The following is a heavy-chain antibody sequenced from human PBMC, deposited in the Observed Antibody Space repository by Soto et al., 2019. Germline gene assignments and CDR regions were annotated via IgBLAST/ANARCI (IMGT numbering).Heavy chain of an antibody. CDR1: GFTFSSYA. V-gene: IGHV3-23*01. D-gene: IGHD4-4*01. CDR2: ISGSGGST. CDR3: AKDSDYSNFQTRSPSGLCPDY. J-gene: IGHJ4*02. Sequence: GGSLRLSCAASGFTFSSYAMSWVRQAPGKGLEWVSAISGSGGSTYYADSVKGRFTISRDNSKNTLYLQMNSLRAEDTAVYYCAKDSDYSNFQTRSPSGLCPDYWGQGTLVTVSS.